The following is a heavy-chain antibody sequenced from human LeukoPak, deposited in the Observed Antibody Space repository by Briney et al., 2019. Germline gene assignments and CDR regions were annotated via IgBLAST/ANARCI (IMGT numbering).Heavy chain of an antibody. CDR2: INPNSGGT. V-gene: IGHV1-2*02. CDR1: GYIFSDYY. J-gene: IGHJ4*02. CDR3: ARGPSSGWSNFPHN. D-gene: IGHD6-19*01. Sequence: ASVKVSCKASGYIFSDYYIHWVRQAPGQGLEWMGWINPNSGGTNYAQKFQGRVTMTRDTSISTAYMELSRLRSDDTAVYYCARGPSSGWSNFPHNWGQGTLVTVSS.